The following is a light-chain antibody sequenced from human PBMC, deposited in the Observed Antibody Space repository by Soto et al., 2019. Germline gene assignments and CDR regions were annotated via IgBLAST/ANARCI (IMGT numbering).Light chain of an antibody. CDR1: QSLMESNGFNY. V-gene: IGKV2-28*01. CDR3: MQTLQTHT. Sequence: EIVMTQSPLSLSVTPGEPASISCRSSQSLMESNGFNYLDWYLQKPGQSPQLLIYLGSNRASGVPDRFSGSGSGTDFTLEISRVEAEDVGVYYCMQTLQTHTFGQGTKLEIK. CDR2: LGS. J-gene: IGKJ2*01.